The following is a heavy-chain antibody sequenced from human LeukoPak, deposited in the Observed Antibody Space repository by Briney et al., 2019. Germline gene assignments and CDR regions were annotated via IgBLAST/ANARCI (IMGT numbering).Heavy chain of an antibody. Sequence: GESLQISCKGSGYSFTSYWIGWVRQMPGKGLEWMGIIYPGDSDTRYSPSFQGQVTISADKSISTAYLQWSSLKASDTAMYYCARRAAAGLDAFDIWGQGTMVTVSS. CDR2: IYPGDSDT. CDR1: GYSFTSYW. CDR3: ARRAAAGLDAFDI. J-gene: IGHJ3*02. V-gene: IGHV5-51*01. D-gene: IGHD6-13*01.